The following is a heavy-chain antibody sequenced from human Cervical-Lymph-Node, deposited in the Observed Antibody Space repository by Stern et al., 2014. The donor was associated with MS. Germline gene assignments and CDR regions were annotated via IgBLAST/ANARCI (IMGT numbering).Heavy chain of an antibody. D-gene: IGHD3-10*01. CDR3: ARDQLNAEWHLLPFGYSFDS. J-gene: IGHJ4*01. Sequence: QVQLVESGGGVVQPGRSLRLSCVASGFTFSGYGMHWVRQAPGKGLEWGAVMWHAGRNKYYADSVKGRFTISRDNSKNTLYLQMNSLRDEDTAVYYCARDQLNAEWHLLPFGYSFDSWGHGTLVTVSS. CDR1: GFTFSGYG. V-gene: IGHV3-33*01. CDR2: MWHAGRNK.